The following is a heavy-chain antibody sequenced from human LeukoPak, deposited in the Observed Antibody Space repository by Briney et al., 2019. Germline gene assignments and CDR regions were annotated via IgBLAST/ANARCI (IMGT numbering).Heavy chain of an antibody. Sequence: ASVKVSCKASGYTFTGYYIHWVRQAPGQGLEWMGWINPNSGGTNYAQKFRGRVTMTRDTSISTAYLELSGLRSDDTAMYYCARDRYCSSTSCFIGRFDPWGQGTLVTVSS. D-gene: IGHD2-2*01. CDR3: ARDRYCSSTSCFIGRFDP. CDR2: INPNSGGT. V-gene: IGHV1-2*02. CDR1: GYTFTGYY. J-gene: IGHJ5*02.